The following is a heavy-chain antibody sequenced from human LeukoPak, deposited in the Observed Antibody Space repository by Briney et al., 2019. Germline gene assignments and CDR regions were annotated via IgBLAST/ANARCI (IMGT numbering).Heavy chain of an antibody. Sequence: SETLSLTCTVSGGSISSYYWSWIRQPAGKGLELIGRIYTSGTTNYNPSLKSRVTISVDTSKNQFSLKLSSVTAADTAVYYCARDHPLFGEVNWGQGTMVTVSS. CDR3: ARDHPLFGEVN. J-gene: IGHJ3*01. D-gene: IGHD3-10*02. CDR2: IYTSGTT. V-gene: IGHV4-4*07. CDR1: GGSISSYY.